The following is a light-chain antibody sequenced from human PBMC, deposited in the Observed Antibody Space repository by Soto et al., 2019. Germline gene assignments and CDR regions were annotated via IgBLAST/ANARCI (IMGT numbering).Light chain of an antibody. CDR2: GAS. CDR3: QQNNKWPPVT. Sequence: EVVMTQSPATVSVSPGEGVTLSCRASQTISNDLAWYQQKPGQAPRLRIYGASTRATGVPARFSVGGSGTEFTLTISSLQSEDFAFYYCQQNNKWPPVTFGGGTKVEIK. CDR1: QTISND. V-gene: IGKV3-15*01. J-gene: IGKJ4*01.